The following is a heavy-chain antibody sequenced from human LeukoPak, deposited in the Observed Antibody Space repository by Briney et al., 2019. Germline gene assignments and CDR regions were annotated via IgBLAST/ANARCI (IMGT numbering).Heavy chain of an antibody. V-gene: IGHV4-34*01. Sequence: TSETLSLTCAVYGGSFSGYYWSWIRQPPGKGLEWIGEINHSGSTNYNPSLKSRVTISVDTSKNQFSLKLSSVTAADTAVYYCARGWRENYYDSSGYYQNWGQGTLVTVSS. CDR1: GGSFSGYY. CDR3: ARGWRENYYDSSGYYQN. J-gene: IGHJ4*02. D-gene: IGHD3-22*01. CDR2: INHSGST.